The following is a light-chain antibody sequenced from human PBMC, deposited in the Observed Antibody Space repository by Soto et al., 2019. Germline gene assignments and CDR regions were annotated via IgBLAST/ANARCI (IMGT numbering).Light chain of an antibody. J-gene: IGKJ1*01. CDR3: QQYGTTPRT. CDR2: GAS. CDR1: QSISTSH. Sequence: EIVLTQSPGFLSLPPGERATLSCRASQSISTSHLAWYQQKPGQAPRLLIYGASSRATGIPDRFSGSGSGTGFTLTISRLEPEDFAVYYCQQYGTTPRTFGQGTKV. V-gene: IGKV3-20*01.